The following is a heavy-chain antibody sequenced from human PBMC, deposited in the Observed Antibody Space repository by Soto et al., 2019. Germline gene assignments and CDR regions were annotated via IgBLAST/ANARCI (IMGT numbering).Heavy chain of an antibody. CDR3: ASRAGSGSYLDY. Sequence: QEQLVQSGAEVKKPATSVKVSCKASGDTFTSYYMHWVRQGPGQGLEWMGIINPSGGSTSYAQKFQGRVTMTRDTSTSTVYMELSSLRSEDTAVYYCASRAGSGSYLDYWGQGTLVTVSS. J-gene: IGHJ4*02. D-gene: IGHD3-10*01. CDR2: INPSGGST. V-gene: IGHV1-46*03. CDR1: GDTFTSYY.